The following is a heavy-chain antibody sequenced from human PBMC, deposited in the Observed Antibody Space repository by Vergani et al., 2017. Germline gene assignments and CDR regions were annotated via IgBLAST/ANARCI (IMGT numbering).Heavy chain of an antibody. V-gene: IGHV1-69*12. Sequence: QVQLVQSGAEVKKPGSSVKVSCKASGGTFSSYAISWLRQAPGQGLEWMGGIIPIFGTANYAQKFQGRVTITADESTSTAYMELSSLRSEDTAVYYCARVVSRGILTKLAWFDPWGQGTLVTVSS. CDR3: ARVVSRGILTKLAWFDP. CDR1: GGTFSSYA. J-gene: IGHJ5*02. CDR2: IIPIFGTA. D-gene: IGHD3-9*01.